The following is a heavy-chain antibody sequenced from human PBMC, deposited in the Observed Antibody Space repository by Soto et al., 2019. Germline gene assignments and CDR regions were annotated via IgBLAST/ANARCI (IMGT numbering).Heavy chain of an antibody. Sequence: GGSLRLSCAASGFTFSSYGMHWVRQAPGKGLEWVAVISYDGSNKYYADSVKGRFTISRDNSKNTLYLQMNSLRAEDTAVYYCAKDLGPSSDAFDIWGQGTMVTVSS. CDR2: ISYDGSNK. D-gene: IGHD3-16*01. CDR3: AKDLGPSSDAFDI. J-gene: IGHJ3*02. V-gene: IGHV3-30*18. CDR1: GFTFSSYG.